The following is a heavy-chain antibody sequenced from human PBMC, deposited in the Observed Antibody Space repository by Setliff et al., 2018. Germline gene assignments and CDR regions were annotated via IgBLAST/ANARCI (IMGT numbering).Heavy chain of an antibody. CDR2: TYSDGRT. CDR1: GYNFNTAW. D-gene: IGHD3-10*01. Sequence: GESLKISCQGSGYNFNTAWIGWVRQKPGKGLEWVSVTYSDGRTNYADSVKGRFIISRDNSKNTFDLQMNSLRAEDTAVYYCRVWIGDLSRDFWGRGTLVTVSS. J-gene: IGHJ4*02. V-gene: IGHV3-53*01. CDR3: RVWIGDLSRDF.